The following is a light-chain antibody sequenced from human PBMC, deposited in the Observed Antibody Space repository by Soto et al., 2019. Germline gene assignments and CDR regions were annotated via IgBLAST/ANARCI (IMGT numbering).Light chain of an antibody. V-gene: IGLV1-47*01. Sequence: QSVLTQPPSASGTPGQRVTISCSGSSSSIGSNYVYWYQQFPGTAPKLLIYRNNQRPSGVPDRCSGSKSGTSASLAISGLRSEDEADYYCAAWDDSLSGPVFGGGTKLTVL. CDR3: AAWDDSLSGPV. CDR1: SSSIGSNY. CDR2: RNN. J-gene: IGLJ2*01.